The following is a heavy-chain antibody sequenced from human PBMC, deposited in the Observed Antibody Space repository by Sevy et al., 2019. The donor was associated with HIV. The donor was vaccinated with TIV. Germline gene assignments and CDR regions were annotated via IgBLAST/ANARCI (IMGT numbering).Heavy chain of an antibody. CDR1: GFTFSNYG. V-gene: IGHV3-30*02. J-gene: IGHJ4*02. CDR3: ATDSTTRSGDLSY. Sequence: GGSLRLSCAASGFTFSNYGMHWVRQPPGKGLEWVAFIRYDGSNSYYVDSAKGRFTLSRDNSKNTLYLQMNGLRTEDTAVYYCATDSTTRSGDLSYWGQGDLVTVSS. CDR2: IRYDGSNS. D-gene: IGHD1-26*01.